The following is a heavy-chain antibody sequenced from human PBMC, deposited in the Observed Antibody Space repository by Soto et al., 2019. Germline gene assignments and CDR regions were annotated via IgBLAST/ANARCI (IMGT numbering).Heavy chain of an antibody. CDR2: IYFNGNT. Sequence: SETLSLTCTVSAASFSKYYWTWIRQPPGKGLEWIGYIYFNGNTKYNPSLEGRLTISIDTSKKEFSLKLTSVTAADAAVYYCASVTFGGIVLAHWGQGTLVTVSS. D-gene: IGHD3-16*01. V-gene: IGHV4-59*01. CDR1: AASFSKYY. J-gene: IGHJ4*02. CDR3: ASVTFGGIVLAH.